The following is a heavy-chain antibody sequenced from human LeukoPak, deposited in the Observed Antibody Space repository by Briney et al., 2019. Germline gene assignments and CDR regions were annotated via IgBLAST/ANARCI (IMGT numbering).Heavy chain of an antibody. Sequence: PSETLSLTCTVSGGSISSYYWSWIRQPPGKGVEWIGYIYYSGSTNYNPSLKSRVTISVDTSKNQFSLKLSSVTAADTAVYYCARARDTAMVTTYFDYWGQGTLVTVSS. CDR3: ARARDTAMVTTYFDY. D-gene: IGHD5-18*01. V-gene: IGHV4-59*01. CDR1: GGSISSYY. CDR2: IYYSGST. J-gene: IGHJ4*02.